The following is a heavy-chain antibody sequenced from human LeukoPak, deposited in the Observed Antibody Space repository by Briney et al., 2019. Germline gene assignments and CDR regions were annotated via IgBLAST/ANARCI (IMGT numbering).Heavy chain of an antibody. V-gene: IGHV4-59*01. J-gene: IGHJ4*02. CDR3: AREAEKAYYFDY. CDR2: IHYSGST. CDR1: GGSISSYY. Sequence: SETLSLTCTVSGGSISSYYWSWIRQPPGKGLEWIGYIHYSGSTNYNPSLKSRVTISVDTSKNHFSLKLSSVTAADTAVYYCAREAEKAYYFDYWGQGTLVTVSS.